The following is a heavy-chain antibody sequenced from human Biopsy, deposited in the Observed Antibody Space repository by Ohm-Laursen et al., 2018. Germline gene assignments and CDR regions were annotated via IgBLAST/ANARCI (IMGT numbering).Heavy chain of an antibody. Sequence: SDTLSLTCSVFGKTFSDYQWSWIRQPPGKGLEWIGQINQAATTNYNPSLKSRVSISADASKYEFSLRLTSVTAADTAVYLCGNEVHGRDYWGLGAQVTVSS. CDR1: GKTFSDYQ. J-gene: IGHJ4*02. V-gene: IGHV4-34*08. D-gene: IGHD2-15*01. CDR3: GNEVHGRDY. CDR2: INQAATT.